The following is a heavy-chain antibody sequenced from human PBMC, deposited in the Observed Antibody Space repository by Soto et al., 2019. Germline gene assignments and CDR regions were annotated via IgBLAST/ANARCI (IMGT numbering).Heavy chain of an antibody. CDR2: ISSTSTYI. Sequence: EVQLVESGGGLAKPGGSLRLSCAASGFLFNSYGMNWVRLSPGRGLEWISSISSTSTYIEYADSVKGRFIISRDTAENSLFLQMNSLRAEDTAVYYCTRDRSTGMVFPDFDFWGQGALVTVSS. D-gene: IGHD5-18*01. J-gene: IGHJ4*02. CDR3: TRDRSTGMVFPDFDF. CDR1: GFLFNSYG. V-gene: IGHV3-21*01.